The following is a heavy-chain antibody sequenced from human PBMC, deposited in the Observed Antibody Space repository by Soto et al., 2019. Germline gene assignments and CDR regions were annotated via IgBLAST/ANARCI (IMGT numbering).Heavy chain of an antibody. V-gene: IGHV3-30-3*01. D-gene: IGHD6-19*01. CDR3: ARDRIAVAGTNYYYGMDV. J-gene: IGHJ6*02. CDR2: ISYDGSNK. CDR1: GFTFSSYA. Sequence: QVQLVESGGGVVQPGRSLRLSCAASGFTFSSYAMHWVRQAPGKGLEWVAVISYDGSNKYYADSVKGRFTISRDNSKNTLYLQRNSLRAEDTAVYYCARDRIAVAGTNYYYGMDVWGQGTTVTVSS.